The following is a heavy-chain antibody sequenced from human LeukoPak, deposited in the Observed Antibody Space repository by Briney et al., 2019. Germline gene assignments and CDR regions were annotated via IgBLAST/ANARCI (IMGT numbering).Heavy chain of an antibody. J-gene: IGHJ4*02. V-gene: IGHV4-39*01. CDR2: IYYSGST. CDR3: ARHYYDSSGYRRDYYFDY. CDR1: GGSISSSSYY. D-gene: IGHD3-22*01. Sequence: PSETLSPTCTVSGGSISSSSYYWGWIRQPPGKGLEWIGSIYYSGSTYYNPSLKSRVTISVDTSKNQFSLKLSSVTAADTAVYYCARHYYDSSGYRRDYYFDYWGQGTLVTVSS.